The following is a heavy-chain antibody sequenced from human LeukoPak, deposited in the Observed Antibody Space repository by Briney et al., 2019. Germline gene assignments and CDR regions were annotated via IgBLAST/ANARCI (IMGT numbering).Heavy chain of an antibody. Sequence: GGSLRLSCAASGFTVSSNYMSWVRQAPGKGLEWVSSISGSGGSTYYADSVKGRFTISRDNSKNTLYLQMNSLRAEDTAVYYCAKDVGYYYDSSSYYYVHWGQGTLVTVSS. CDR3: AKDVGYYYDSSSYYYVH. CDR1: GFTVSSNY. CDR2: ISGSGGST. V-gene: IGHV3-23*01. J-gene: IGHJ4*02. D-gene: IGHD3-22*01.